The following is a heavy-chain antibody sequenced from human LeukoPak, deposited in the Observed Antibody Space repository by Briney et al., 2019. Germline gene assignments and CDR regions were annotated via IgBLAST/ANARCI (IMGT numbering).Heavy chain of an antibody. V-gene: IGHV4-61*02. D-gene: IGHD2-15*01. CDR1: GGSISSGSYY. J-gene: IGHJ5*02. CDR2: IYTSGST. CDR3: ARVGGSISPHWFDP. Sequence: SQTLSLTCTVSGGSISSGSYYGSWIRQPAGKGLEWIGRIYTSGSTNYNPSLKSRVTISVDTSKNQFSLKLSSVTAADTAVYYCARVGGSISPHWFDPWGQGTLVTVSS.